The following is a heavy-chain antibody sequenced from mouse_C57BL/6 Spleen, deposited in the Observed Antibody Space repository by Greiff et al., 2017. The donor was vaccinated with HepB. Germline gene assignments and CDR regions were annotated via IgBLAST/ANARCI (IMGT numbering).Heavy chain of an antibody. CDR2: INPNNGGT. CDR3: ARSEDYDGYWYFDV. D-gene: IGHD2-4*01. V-gene: IGHV1-18*01. Sequence: EVQLQQSGPELVKPGASVKIPCKASGYTFTDYNMDWVKQSHGKSLEWIGDINPNNGGTIYNQKFKGKATLTVDKSSSTAYMGLRSLTSEDTAVYYCARSEDYDGYWYFDVWGTGTTVTVSS. J-gene: IGHJ1*03. CDR1: GYTFTDYN.